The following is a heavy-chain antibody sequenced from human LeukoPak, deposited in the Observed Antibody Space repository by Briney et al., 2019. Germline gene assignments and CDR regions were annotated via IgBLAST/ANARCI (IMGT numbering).Heavy chain of an antibody. V-gene: IGHV4-59*01. CDR3: ARGTQYSSSWYYFDL. D-gene: IGHD6-13*01. CDR2: IHRRGST. J-gene: IGHJ4*02. Sequence: SETLSLTCTVSGGSISSNYWTWIRQPPGKGLEWIGYIHRRGSTYYNPSLTSRVTISVDTTKNQFSLKLSSVTAADTAVFYCARGTQYSSSWYYFDLWGQGIMVTVSS. CDR1: GGSISSNY.